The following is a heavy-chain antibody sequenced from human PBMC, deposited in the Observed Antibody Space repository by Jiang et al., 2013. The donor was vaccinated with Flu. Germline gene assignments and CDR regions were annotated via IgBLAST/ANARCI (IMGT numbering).Heavy chain of an antibody. CDR2: AYYRSKWYI. Sequence: SGTSVSSNSAAWNWIRQSPSRGLEWLGRAYYRSKWYIDYAMTVKSRIIITPDTSKNQFSLQLNSVTPQDTAVYYCVRGAGAADYWGQGTLVTVSS. V-gene: IGHV6-1*01. CDR1: GTSVSSNSAA. CDR3: VRGAGAADY. J-gene: IGHJ4*02. D-gene: IGHD2-15*01.